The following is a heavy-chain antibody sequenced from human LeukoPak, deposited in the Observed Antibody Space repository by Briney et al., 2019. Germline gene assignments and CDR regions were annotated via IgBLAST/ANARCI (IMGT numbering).Heavy chain of an antibody. J-gene: IGHJ6*03. Sequence: PGRSLRLSCAASGFTFSSYAMHWVRQAPGKGLEWVAVISYDGSNKYYADSVKGRFTISRDNAKNSLYLQMNSLRAEDTAVYYCARDSHDYSSSWQDYYYYYMDVWGKGTTVTISS. CDR3: ARDSHDYSSSWQDYYYYYMDV. CDR1: GFTFSSYA. D-gene: IGHD6-13*01. CDR2: ISYDGSNK. V-gene: IGHV3-30*04.